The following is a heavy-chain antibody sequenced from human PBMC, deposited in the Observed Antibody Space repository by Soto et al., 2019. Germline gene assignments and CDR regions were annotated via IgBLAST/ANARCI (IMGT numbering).Heavy chain of an antibody. Sequence: PPETLSLTCTVSGGSISSYYWSWIRQPPGKGLEWIGYIYYSGSTNYNPSLKSRVTISVDTSKNQFSLKLSSVTAADTAVYYCAGSRKNYGIVGATDGLFDYWGQGTLVTVS. V-gene: IGHV4-59*01. D-gene: IGHD1-26*01. CDR2: IYYSGST. CDR1: GGSISSYY. J-gene: IGHJ4*02. CDR3: AGSRKNYGIVGATDGLFDY.